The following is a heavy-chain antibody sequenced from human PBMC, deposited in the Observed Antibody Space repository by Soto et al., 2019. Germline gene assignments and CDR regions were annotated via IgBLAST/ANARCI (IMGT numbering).Heavy chain of an antibody. CDR3: RGYQLPRRGVDYYYYYGMDV. Sequence: GGSLRLSCAASGFTFSIYGMHWVRQAPGKGLDWVAVISYDGSNKYYADSVKGRFTISRDNSKNTLYLQMNSLRAEDTAVYYCRGYQLPRRGVDYYYYYGMDVWGQGTTVTVSS. V-gene: IGHV3-30*03. CDR2: ISYDGSNK. CDR1: GFTFSIYG. D-gene: IGHD2-2*01. J-gene: IGHJ6*02.